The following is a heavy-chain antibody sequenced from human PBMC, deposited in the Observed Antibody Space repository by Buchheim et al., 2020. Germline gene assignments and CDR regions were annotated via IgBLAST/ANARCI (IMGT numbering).Heavy chain of an antibody. CDR3: ARGYRVGAGHL. J-gene: IGHJ3*01. V-gene: IGHV3-48*03. CDR1: GFSFSSYE. D-gene: IGHD5-12*01. Sequence: EVQLVESGGGLVQPGGSLRLSCAASGFSFSSYEMNWVRQAPGKGLEWVSFISSSDTVYYADSVKGRFIISSDNAKNSLYLQLNSLRAEETAIYYGARGYRVGAGHLWGRGT. CDR2: ISSSDTV.